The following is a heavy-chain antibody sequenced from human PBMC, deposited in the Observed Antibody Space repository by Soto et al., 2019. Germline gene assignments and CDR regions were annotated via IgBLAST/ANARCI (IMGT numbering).Heavy chain of an antibody. CDR2: IWYDGTNK. Sequence: QVQLVESGGGVVQPGRSLRLSCAASGFTFSSYGMHWVRQPPGKGLEWVAVIWYDGTNKYYADSVKGRFTISRDNSKNTLYLQMNSLRAEDTAVYYCARDLFVETGTTHVYGGHGTLVIVSS. V-gene: IGHV3-33*01. J-gene: IGHJ4*01. CDR3: ARDLFVETGTTHVY. D-gene: IGHD1-1*01. CDR1: GFTFSSYG.